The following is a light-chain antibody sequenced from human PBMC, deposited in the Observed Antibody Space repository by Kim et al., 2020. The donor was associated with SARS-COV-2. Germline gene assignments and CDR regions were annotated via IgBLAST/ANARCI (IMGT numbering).Light chain of an antibody. Sequence: PGERATLSCRASQSVSSSYLAWYQQKPGQAPRLHIYGASSRATGIPDRFSGSGSGTDFTLTISRLEPEDFAVYYCQQYGSSPPWTFGQGTKVDIK. CDR2: GAS. J-gene: IGKJ1*01. CDR1: QSVSSSY. V-gene: IGKV3-20*01. CDR3: QQYGSSPPWT.